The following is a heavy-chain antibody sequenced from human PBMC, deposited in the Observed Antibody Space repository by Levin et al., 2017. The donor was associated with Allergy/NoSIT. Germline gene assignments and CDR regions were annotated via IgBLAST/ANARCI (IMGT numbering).Heavy chain of an antibody. V-gene: IGHV1-69*06. CDR2: IIPIFGAA. Sequence: SVKVSCKASGVTYSPYTINWVRQAPGRGLEWMGGIIPIFGAAHNTQRFKGRVTLTADKSTHTAYMELSGHRSEDTAVYYCATNTSSGGWFDPWGQGTLVTVSS. CDR3: ATNTSSGGWFDP. CDR1: GVTYSPYT. D-gene: IGHD2-15*01. J-gene: IGHJ5*02.